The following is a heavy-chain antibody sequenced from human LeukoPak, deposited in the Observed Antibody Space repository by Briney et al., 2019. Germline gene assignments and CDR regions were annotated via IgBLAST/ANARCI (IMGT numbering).Heavy chain of an antibody. CDR3: AKDISLNDNSWSGTDY. V-gene: IGHV1-2*02. CDR2: INPNSGGT. Sequence: GASVKVSCKASGYTFTGYYMHWVRQPPGQGLEWMGWINPNSGGTNYAQKFQGRVTMTRDTSISTAYMELSRLRSDDTAVFYCAKDISLNDNSWSGTDYWGQGTLVTVSS. J-gene: IGHJ4*02. D-gene: IGHD6-13*01. CDR1: GYTFTGYY.